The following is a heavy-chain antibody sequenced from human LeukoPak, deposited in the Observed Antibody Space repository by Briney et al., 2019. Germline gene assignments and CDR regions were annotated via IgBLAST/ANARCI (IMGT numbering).Heavy chain of an antibody. Sequence: PSQTLSLTCTVSGVSITSGDYYWTWIRQPPGKGLEWFGSIYHSGSTYYNPSLKSRVTISVDTSKNQFSLKLSSVTAADTAVYYCARVDCSSTRCYSGIDYWGQGTLVTVSS. CDR2: IYHSGST. V-gene: IGHV4-30-4*01. J-gene: IGHJ4*02. CDR1: GVSITSGDYY. CDR3: ARVDCSSTRCYSGIDY. D-gene: IGHD2-2*02.